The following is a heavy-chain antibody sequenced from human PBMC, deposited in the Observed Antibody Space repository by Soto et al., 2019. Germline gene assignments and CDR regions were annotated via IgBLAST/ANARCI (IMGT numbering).Heavy chain of an antibody. V-gene: IGHV1-18*01. Sequence: QVQLVQSGAEVKKPGASVKVSCKASGYTFTSYGISWVRQAPGQGLEWMGWISAYNGNTNYAQKLQGRVTMTTDTSASTAYMELRRLRSDDTAVYYCARDGYYYGSGSYPIYYYYYGMDVWGQGTTVTVSS. CDR3: ARDGYYYGSGSYPIYYYYYGMDV. J-gene: IGHJ6*02. D-gene: IGHD3-10*01. CDR1: GYTFTSYG. CDR2: ISAYNGNT.